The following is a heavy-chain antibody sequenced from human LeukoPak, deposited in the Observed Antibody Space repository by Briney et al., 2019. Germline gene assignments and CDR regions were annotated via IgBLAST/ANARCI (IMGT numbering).Heavy chain of an antibody. V-gene: IGHV3-48*04. CDR2: ISRRSSTI. Sequence: PGGSLRLSCAASGVTFSSYSMNWVRQAPGKGLEWVSYISRRSSTIFYADSVKGRFTISRDNAKNSLYLQMNSLRAEDTAVYYCARDENRSAFDIWGQGTMVTVSS. CDR1: GVTFSSYS. CDR3: ARDENRSAFDI. J-gene: IGHJ3*02.